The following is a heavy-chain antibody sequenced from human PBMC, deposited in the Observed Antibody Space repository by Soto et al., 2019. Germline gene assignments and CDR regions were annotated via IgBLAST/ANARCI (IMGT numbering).Heavy chain of an antibody. V-gene: IGHV3-33*01. Sequence: LRLSCAASGFTFNNYGMHWVRQAPGKGLEWVAVIWYDGSHESYADSVKGRFTISRDNSKNTLYLQMNSLRAEDTAVYYCARDRYSYDSRAYQGVDWYFDLWGRGTLVTVSS. CDR2: IWYDGSHE. D-gene: IGHD3-22*01. CDR1: GFTFNNYG. J-gene: IGHJ2*01. CDR3: ARDRYSYDSRAYQGVDWYFDL.